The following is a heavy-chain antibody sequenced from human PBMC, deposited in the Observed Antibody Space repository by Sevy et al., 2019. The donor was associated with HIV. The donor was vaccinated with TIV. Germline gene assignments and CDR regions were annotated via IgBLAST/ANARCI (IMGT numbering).Heavy chain of an antibody. CDR3: TTGDPYNGYGYMRPYFFDY. CDR1: GFTFTNTW. D-gene: IGHD5-18*01. V-gene: IGHV3-15*01. J-gene: IGHJ4*02. Sequence: GGSLRLSCAASGFTFTNTWMSWVRQAPGKGLEWVGRIKSKTDGGTGDYAAPVKGRFRIPRDVSKNTLYLQMNGLKTEDTAVYYCTTGDPYNGYGYMRPYFFDYWGQGTLVTVSS. CDR2: IKSKTDGGTG.